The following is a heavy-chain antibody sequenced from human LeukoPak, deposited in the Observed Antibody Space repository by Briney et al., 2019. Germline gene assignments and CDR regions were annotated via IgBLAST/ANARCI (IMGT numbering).Heavy chain of an antibody. V-gene: IGHV1-2*02. CDR1: GNTFAGYY. Sequence: ASVRVSCKASGNTFAGYYVHWVRQAPGQGLEWMGWINTHNGATNYAQHFQGRVTMTTDTAVTTGYMDLDGLISDDAAVYFCARGPIGGLRKGFDIWGQGTLVTVSS. D-gene: IGHD1-26*01. CDR3: ARGPIGGLRKGFDI. CDR2: INTHNGAT. J-gene: IGHJ4*02.